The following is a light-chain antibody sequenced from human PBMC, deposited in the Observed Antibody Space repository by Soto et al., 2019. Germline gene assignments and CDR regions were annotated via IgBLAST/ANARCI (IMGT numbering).Light chain of an antibody. V-gene: IGLV2-18*02. CDR1: SSDVGGSNG. CDR3: SSYTSSSTYV. J-gene: IGLJ1*01. Sequence: QSALTQPPSVSGSPGQSVAISCTGTSSDVGGSNGVSWYQQPLGTAPKLIIYDVSNRPSGVPDRFSGSKSGNTASLIISGLQAEDEGDYYCSSYTSSSTYVFGTGTKVTVL. CDR2: DVS.